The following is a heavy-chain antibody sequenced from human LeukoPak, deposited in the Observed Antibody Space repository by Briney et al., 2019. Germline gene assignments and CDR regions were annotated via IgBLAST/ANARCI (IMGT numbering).Heavy chain of an antibody. V-gene: IGHV3-23*01. CDR3: AKRGVVSRVILVGFHKEAYYFDS. J-gene: IGHJ4*02. Sequence: GGSLRLSCAVTGITLSNYGMTWVRQAPGKGLEWVAGISGSGGSTNYADSVKGRFTISRDNPKNTLYLQMNSLRAEDTAVYFCAKRGVVSRVILVGFHKEAYYFDSWGQGALVTVSS. CDR1: GITLSNYG. CDR2: ISGSGGST. D-gene: IGHD3-10*01.